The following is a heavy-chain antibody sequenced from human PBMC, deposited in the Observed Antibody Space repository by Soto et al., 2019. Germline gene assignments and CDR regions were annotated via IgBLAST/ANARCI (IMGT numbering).Heavy chain of an antibody. CDR3: ARGPDYGDATGGDY. V-gene: IGHV1-3*01. CDR2: INAGNGNT. J-gene: IGHJ4*02. D-gene: IGHD4-17*01. Sequence: ASVKVSCKASGYTFTSYAMHWVRQAPGQRLEWMGWINAGNGNTKYSQKFQGRVTITRDTSASTAYMELSSLRSEDTAVYYCARGPDYGDATGGDYWGQGTQVTVSS. CDR1: GYTFTSYA.